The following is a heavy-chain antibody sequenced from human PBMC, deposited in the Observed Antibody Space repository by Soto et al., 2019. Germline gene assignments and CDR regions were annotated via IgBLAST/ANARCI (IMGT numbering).Heavy chain of an antibody. CDR1: GFTVSSND. V-gene: IGHV3-53*01. CDR2: IYSSGST. Sequence: EVQLVESGGDLIQPGGSLRLSCAASGFTVSSNDMSWVRQAPGKGLEWVSLIYSSGSTKYADSVKGRFTISRDNSKNTVHLQMNTLRTEDTAVYYCARRPLNSTGAYWGQGTLVTVSS. CDR3: ARRPLNSTGAY. J-gene: IGHJ4*02. D-gene: IGHD2-8*02.